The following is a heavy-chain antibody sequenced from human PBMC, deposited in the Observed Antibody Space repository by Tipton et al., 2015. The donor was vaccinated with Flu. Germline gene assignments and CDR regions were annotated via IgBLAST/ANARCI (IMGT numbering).Heavy chain of an antibody. D-gene: IGHD2-15*01. CDR2: IYPGDSDT. J-gene: IGHJ3*02. CDR1: GYSFTSYW. CDR3: VRRSACGLKAHAFDI. Sequence: VQLVQSGAEVKKPGESLKISCKGSGYSFTSYWIGWVRQMPGKGLEWMGIIYPGDSDTRYSPSFQGQVTISADKSISTAYLQWSSLKASDTAMYYCVRRSACGLKAHAFDIWGQGTMVTVAS. V-gene: IGHV5-51*03.